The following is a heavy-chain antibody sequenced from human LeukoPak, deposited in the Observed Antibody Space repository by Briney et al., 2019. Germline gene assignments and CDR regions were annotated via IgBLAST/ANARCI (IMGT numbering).Heavy chain of an antibody. CDR2: IYYSGST. J-gene: IGHJ4*02. CDR3: ATYGHDFWSGYLVY. V-gene: IGHV4-39*01. Sequence: SETLSLTCTVSGGSISSSSYYWGWIRQPPGKGLEWIGSIYYSGSTYYNPSLKSRVTISVDTSKNQFSLKLSPVTAADTAVYYCATYGHDFWSGYLVYWGLGTLVTVSS. D-gene: IGHD3-3*01. CDR1: GGSISSSSYY.